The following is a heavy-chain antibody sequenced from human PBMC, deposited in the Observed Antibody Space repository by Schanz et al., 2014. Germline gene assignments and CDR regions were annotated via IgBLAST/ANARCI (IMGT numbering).Heavy chain of an antibody. CDR1: RFTFSSYA. Sequence: EVQLLESGGGLVQPGGSLRLSCAASRFTFSSYAMSWVRQAPGKGLEWVSYISGSDNYINYADSVKGRFTISRDNSKXXLYLQMNSLRTEDTAVYFCAKSYDTSGYSGFDYWGQGTLVTVSS. CDR2: ISGSDNYI. V-gene: IGHV3-23*01. CDR3: AKSYDTSGYSGFDY. D-gene: IGHD3-22*01. J-gene: IGHJ4*02.